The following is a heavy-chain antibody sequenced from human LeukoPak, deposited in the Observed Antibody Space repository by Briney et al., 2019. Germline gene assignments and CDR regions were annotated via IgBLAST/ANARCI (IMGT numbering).Heavy chain of an antibody. Sequence: ASVKVSCKASGYTFTGYYMHWVRQAPGQGLEWMGWINPNSGGTNYAQKFQGWVTMTRDTSISTAYMELSRLRSDDTAVYYCARDGYDSSGYYQGWFDPWGQGTLVTVSS. CDR1: GYTFTGYY. D-gene: IGHD3-22*01. V-gene: IGHV1-2*04. J-gene: IGHJ5*02. CDR3: ARDGYDSSGYYQGWFDP. CDR2: INPNSGGT.